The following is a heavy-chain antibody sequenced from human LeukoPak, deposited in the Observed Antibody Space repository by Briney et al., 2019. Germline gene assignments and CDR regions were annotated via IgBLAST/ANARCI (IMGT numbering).Heavy chain of an antibody. D-gene: IGHD3-22*01. V-gene: IGHV3-53*01. Sequence: GGSLRLSCAASGFTLSSNYMSWVRQAPGKGLEWVSVIYSGGSTYYADSVKGRFTISRDNSKNTPYLQMNSLRAEDTAVYYCARDYYDSSGYYFDYWGQGTLVTVSS. CDR1: GFTLSSNY. J-gene: IGHJ4*02. CDR3: ARDYYDSSGYYFDY. CDR2: IYSGGST.